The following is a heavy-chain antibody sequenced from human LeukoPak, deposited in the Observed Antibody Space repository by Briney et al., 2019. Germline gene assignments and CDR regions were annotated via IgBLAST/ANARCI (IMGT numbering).Heavy chain of an antibody. CDR2: INWNGAGT. J-gene: IGHJ4*02. D-gene: IGHD3-16*01. Sequence: AGGSLRLSCAASGFIFWDYDMRGVRQAPGKGVEGVSGINWNGAGTGYADSVKGRFTFSRDNAKNSLYLQMNSLRAEDTAFYYCARDWAWGTPVPYYWGQGTLVTVSS. V-gene: IGHV3-20*04. CDR1: GFIFWDYD. CDR3: ARDWAWGTPVPYY.